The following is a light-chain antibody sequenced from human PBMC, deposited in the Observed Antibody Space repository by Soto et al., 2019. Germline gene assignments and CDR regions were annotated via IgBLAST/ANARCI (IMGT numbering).Light chain of an antibody. V-gene: IGLV2-14*01. CDR1: SSDVGGYNY. CDR3: NSYRSMSTLV. Sequence: QSVLTQPASVSGSPGQSITIYRTGTSSDVGGYNYVSWYQQHPGKAPKLLIHEVTTRPSGVSNRFSGSKSGNTASLTISGLQAEDEADYYCNSYRSMSTLVFGTGTKVTVL. CDR2: EVT. J-gene: IGLJ1*01.